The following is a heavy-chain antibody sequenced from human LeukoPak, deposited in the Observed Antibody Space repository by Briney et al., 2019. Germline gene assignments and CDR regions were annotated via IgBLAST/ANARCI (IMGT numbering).Heavy chain of an antibody. Sequence: GASVKVSCKASGYTFTSYGISWVRQAPGQGLECMGWISAYNGNTNYAQKLQVRVTMTTDTSTSTAYMELRSLRSDDTAVYYCARVFVLPLLGYCSSTSCPGAWFDPWGQGTLVTVSS. D-gene: IGHD2-2*01. CDR3: ARVFVLPLLGYCSSTSCPGAWFDP. J-gene: IGHJ5*02. CDR1: GYTFTSYG. CDR2: ISAYNGNT. V-gene: IGHV1-18*01.